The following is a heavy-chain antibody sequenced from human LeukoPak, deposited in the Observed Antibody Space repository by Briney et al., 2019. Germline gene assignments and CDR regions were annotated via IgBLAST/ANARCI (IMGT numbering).Heavy chain of an antibody. CDR2: IYYSGST. CDR3: ARIKWELPGGFDY. Sequence: SETLSLTCTVSGGSISSYYWSWIRQPPGKELEGIGYIYYSGSTNYNPSLKSRVTISVDTSKNQFSLKLSSVTAADTAVYYCARIKWELPGGFDYWGQGTLVTVSS. CDR1: GGSISSYY. V-gene: IGHV4-59*08. J-gene: IGHJ4*02. D-gene: IGHD1-26*01.